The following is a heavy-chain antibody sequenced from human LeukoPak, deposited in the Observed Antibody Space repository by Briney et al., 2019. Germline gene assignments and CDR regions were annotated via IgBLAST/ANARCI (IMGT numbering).Heavy chain of an antibody. D-gene: IGHD5-12*01. CDR3: ARDLTSSSATIDY. V-gene: IGHV3-7*05. CDR2: IKQDGSDT. J-gene: IGHJ4*02. Sequence: PGGSLRLSCAASGFTFSSSWMSWVRQAPGRGLEWVANIKQDGSDTHYVDSVKGRFTISRDNANNSLYLQMSSLGAEDMAVYYCARDLTSSSATIDYWGQGTLVTVSS. CDR1: GFTFSSSW.